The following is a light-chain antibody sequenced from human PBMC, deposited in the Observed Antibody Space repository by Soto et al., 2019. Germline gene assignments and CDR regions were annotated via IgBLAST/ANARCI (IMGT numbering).Light chain of an antibody. Sequence: DIQMTQSPSTLSASVGDRVTITCRASQSISSWLAWYQQKPGKAPKLLIYKASSIESGVPSRFSGSGSGTEFTLTISSLQPDDFATYYCQQYNSWTWTFGQGTKVEIK. CDR3: QQYNSWTWT. CDR2: KAS. CDR1: QSISSW. V-gene: IGKV1-5*03. J-gene: IGKJ1*01.